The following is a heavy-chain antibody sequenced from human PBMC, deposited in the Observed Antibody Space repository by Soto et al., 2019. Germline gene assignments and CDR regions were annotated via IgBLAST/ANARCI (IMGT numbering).Heavy chain of an antibody. V-gene: IGHV3-23*01. CDR2: ITGSGGGT. Sequence: EVQLLESGGGLVQPGGSLRLSCAASGFTFTTYAMSWVRQAPGKGLEWVSSITGSGGGTYYADSVKGRFTISRDNSKNTLYLQMNSLRAKDTALYYCAKGCLTVAGTSCSWGQGAQVTVSS. J-gene: IGHJ4*02. CDR3: AKGCLTVAGTSCS. CDR1: GFTFTTYA. D-gene: IGHD6-19*01.